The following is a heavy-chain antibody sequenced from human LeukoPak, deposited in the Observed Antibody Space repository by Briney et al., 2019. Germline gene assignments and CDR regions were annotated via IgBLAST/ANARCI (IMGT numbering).Heavy chain of an antibody. D-gene: IGHD2-15*01. J-gene: IGHJ2*01. V-gene: IGHV3-21*01. Sequence: GGSLRLSCVASGFTFSSYWMSWVRQAPGKGLEWVSSISSSSSYIYYADSVKGRFTISRDNARNSLYLQMNSLRAEDTAVYYCARDGLAAATLHWCFDLWGRGTLVTVSS. CDR1: GFTFSSYW. CDR2: ISSSSSYI. CDR3: ARDGLAAATLHWCFDL.